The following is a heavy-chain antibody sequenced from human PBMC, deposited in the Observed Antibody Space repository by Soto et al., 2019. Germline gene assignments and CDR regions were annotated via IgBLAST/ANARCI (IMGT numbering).Heavy chain of an antibody. Sequence: GGSLRLSCAASGFTFSSYSMNWVRQAPGKGLEWVSSISSSSSYIYYADSVKGRFTISRDNAKNSLYLQMNSLRAEDTAVYYCAPGDYRHYYYYYGMDVWGQGTTVTVSS. J-gene: IGHJ6*02. V-gene: IGHV3-21*01. CDR3: APGDYRHYYYYYGMDV. CDR2: ISSSSSYI. D-gene: IGHD4-17*01. CDR1: GFTFSSYS.